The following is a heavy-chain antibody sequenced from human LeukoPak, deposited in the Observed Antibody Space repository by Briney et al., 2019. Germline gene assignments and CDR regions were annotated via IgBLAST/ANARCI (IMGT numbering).Heavy chain of an antibody. Sequence: ASVKVSCKASGGTFSSYAISWVRQAPGQGLEWMGRIIPILGIANYAQKFQGRVTITADKSTSTAYMELSSLRSEDTAVYYCARPEVEGDAFDIWGQGTMVTVSS. V-gene: IGHV1-69*04. CDR1: GGTFSSYA. J-gene: IGHJ3*02. CDR3: ARPEVEGDAFDI. CDR2: IIPILGIA. D-gene: IGHD2-2*01.